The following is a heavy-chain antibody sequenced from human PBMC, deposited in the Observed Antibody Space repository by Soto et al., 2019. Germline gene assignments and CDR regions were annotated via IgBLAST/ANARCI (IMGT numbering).Heavy chain of an antibody. Sequence: GSLRLSCAASGFTFNSYWMHWVRQAPGKGLMFVSRITTDGSSTSYADSVKGRFAISRDNAQNTVYLQMNSLRAEDTAVYYCARGLRYLDWFDYCGQRTLVTVSS. CDR3: ARGLRYLDWFDY. J-gene: IGHJ4*02. CDR1: GFTFNSYW. V-gene: IGHV3-74*01. D-gene: IGHD3-9*01. CDR2: ITTDGSST.